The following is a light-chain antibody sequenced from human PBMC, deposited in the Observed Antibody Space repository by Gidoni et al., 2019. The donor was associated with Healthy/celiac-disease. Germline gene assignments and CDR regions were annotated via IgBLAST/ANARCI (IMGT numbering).Light chain of an antibody. CDR1: QSISSY. V-gene: IGKV1-39*01. Sequence: IQMTQYPPSLSASVGDRVTITCRASQSISSYLNWYQQKPGKAPKLLIYGASSLQSGVPSRFSGSGSGTDFTLTISSLQPEDFAIYYCQQSYSTPRTFGQGTKVEIK. J-gene: IGKJ2*01. CDR3: QQSYSTPRT. CDR2: GAS.